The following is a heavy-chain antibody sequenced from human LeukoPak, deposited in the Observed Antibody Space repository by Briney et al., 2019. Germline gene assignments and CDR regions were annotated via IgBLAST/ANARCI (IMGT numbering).Heavy chain of an antibody. Sequence: GASVKVSCKASGYIFRRYGISWVRQAPGQGLEWMGWISAYNGNTNYAQKLQGRVTMTTDTSTSTAYMELRSLRSDDTAVYYCARDYVDIVATIGGDYWGQGTLVTVSS. CDR1: GYIFRRYG. CDR3: ARDYVDIVATIGGDY. V-gene: IGHV1-18*01. J-gene: IGHJ4*02. D-gene: IGHD5-12*01. CDR2: ISAYNGNT.